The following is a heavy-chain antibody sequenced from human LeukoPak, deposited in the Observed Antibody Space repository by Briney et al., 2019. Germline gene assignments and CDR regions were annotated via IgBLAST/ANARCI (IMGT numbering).Heavy chain of an antibody. Sequence: PGGSLRLSCAASGFTFSSYAMHWVRQAPGKGLEWVAVISYDGSNKYYADSVKGRFTNSRDNSKNTLYLQMNSLRAEDTAVYYCARDGADSIGYYATMVDYWGQGTLVTVSS. D-gene: IGHD3-22*01. J-gene: IGHJ4*02. CDR2: ISYDGSNK. CDR3: ARDGADSIGYYATMVDY. CDR1: GFTFSSYA. V-gene: IGHV3-30*04.